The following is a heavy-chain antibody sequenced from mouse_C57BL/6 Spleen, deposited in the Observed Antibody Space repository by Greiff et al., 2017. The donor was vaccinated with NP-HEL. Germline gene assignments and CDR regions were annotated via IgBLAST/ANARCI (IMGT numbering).Heavy chain of an antibody. CDR3: AREDYDNGFDY. J-gene: IGHJ2*01. CDR1: GYAFSSSW. D-gene: IGHD2-4*01. Sequence: VQLQQSGPELVKPGASVKISCKASGYAFSSSWMNWVKQRPGKGLEWIGRIYPGDGDTNYNGKFKGKATLTADKSSSTAYMQLSSLTSEDSAVYFCAREDYDNGFDYWGQGTTLTVSS. CDR2: IYPGDGDT. V-gene: IGHV1-82*01.